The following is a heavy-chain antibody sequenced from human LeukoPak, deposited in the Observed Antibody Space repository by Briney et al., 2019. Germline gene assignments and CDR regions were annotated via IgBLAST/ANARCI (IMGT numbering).Heavy chain of an antibody. J-gene: IGHJ2*01. CDR3: AREGSSGWYEADWYFDL. V-gene: IGHV3-7*01. D-gene: IGHD6-19*01. CDR2: IKQDGSEK. Sequence: GGSLRLSCAASGFTFSSYWMSWVRQAPGKGLEWVANIKQDGSEKYYVDSVKGRFTISRDNAKNSLYLQMNSLRAEDTAVYYCAREGSSGWYEADWYFDLWGRGTLVTVSS. CDR1: GFTFSSYW.